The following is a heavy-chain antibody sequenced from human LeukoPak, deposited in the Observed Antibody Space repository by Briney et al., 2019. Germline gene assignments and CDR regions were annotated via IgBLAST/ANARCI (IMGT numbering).Heavy chain of an antibody. J-gene: IGHJ3*02. Sequence: PGGSLRLSCAASGLTFSSYAMHWVRQAPGKGLEWVAVISYDGSNKYYADSVKGRFTISRDNSKNTLYLQMNSLRAEDTAVYYCARELDYYDSSGVAFDIWGQGTMVTVSS. CDR1: GLTFSSYA. CDR3: ARELDYYDSSGVAFDI. CDR2: ISYDGSNK. D-gene: IGHD3-22*01. V-gene: IGHV3-30*04.